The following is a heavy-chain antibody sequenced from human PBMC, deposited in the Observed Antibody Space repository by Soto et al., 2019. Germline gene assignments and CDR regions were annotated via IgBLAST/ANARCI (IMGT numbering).Heavy chain of an antibody. D-gene: IGHD3-3*01. Sequence: SETLSLTCTVSGGSISSYYWSWIRQPPGKGLEWIGYIYYSGSTNYNPSLKSRVTISVDTSKNQFSLKLSSVTAADTAVYYCARRLQGTIFGVVKSWFDPWGQGTLVTVS. J-gene: IGHJ5*02. CDR2: IYYSGST. CDR3: ARRLQGTIFGVVKSWFDP. CDR1: GGSISSYY. V-gene: IGHV4-59*08.